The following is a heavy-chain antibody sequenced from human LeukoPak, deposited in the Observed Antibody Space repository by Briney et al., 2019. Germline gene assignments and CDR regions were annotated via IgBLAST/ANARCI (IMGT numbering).Heavy chain of an antibody. CDR2: IYYSGST. CDR3: ARVHLIAAAGPNAFDI. V-gene: IGHV4-39*07. J-gene: IGHJ3*02. Sequence: SETLSLTGTVSGGSISSSSYYWGWIRQPPGKGLEWIGSIYYSGSTYYNPSLKSRVTISIETSKNQFSLKLSSVTAADTAVYYCARVHLIAAAGPNAFDIWGQGTMVTVSS. CDR1: GGSISSSSYY. D-gene: IGHD6-13*01.